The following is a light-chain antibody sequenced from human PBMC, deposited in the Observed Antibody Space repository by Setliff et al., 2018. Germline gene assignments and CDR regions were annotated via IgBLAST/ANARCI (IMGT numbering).Light chain of an antibody. Sequence: QSVLTQPASVSGSPEQSITISCIGTSSDIGDSYNYVSWYQHYPGKAPKLMIFDVTNRPSGVSNRFSGSKSGNTASLTISGLQAEDEALYYCSSYRSSSTLVVFGGGTKVTVL. CDR3: SSYRSSSTLVV. V-gene: IGLV2-14*03. J-gene: IGLJ2*01. CDR2: DVT. CDR1: SSDIGDSYNY.